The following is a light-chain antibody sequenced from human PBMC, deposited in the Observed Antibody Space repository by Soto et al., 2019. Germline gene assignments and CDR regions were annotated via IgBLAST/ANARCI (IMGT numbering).Light chain of an antibody. CDR2: DAS. J-gene: IGKJ5*01. CDR1: QSVSSY. Sequence: IVSTPTPAVLLLAARKRASMSSRASQSVSSYLAWYQQKPGQAPRLLIYDASIRATGIPARFSGSGSGTDFTLTICSLEPEDFSVYYCQRRSNWPPGFGEGTLWR. CDR3: QRRSNWPPG. V-gene: IGKV3-11*01.